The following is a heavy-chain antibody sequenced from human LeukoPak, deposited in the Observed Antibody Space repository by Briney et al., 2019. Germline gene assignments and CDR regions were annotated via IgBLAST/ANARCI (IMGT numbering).Heavy chain of an antibody. D-gene: IGHD5/OR15-5a*01. CDR2: ISYDGSNK. CDR3: ARESRFDAFDI. CDR1: GFTFSSYA. J-gene: IGHJ3*02. V-gene: IGHV3-30-3*01. Sequence: GGSLRLSCAASGFTFSSYAMHWVRHAPGKGLEWVAVISYDGSNKYYADSVKGRFTISRDNSKNTLYLQMNSLRAEDTAVYYCARESRFDAFDIWGQGTMVTVSS.